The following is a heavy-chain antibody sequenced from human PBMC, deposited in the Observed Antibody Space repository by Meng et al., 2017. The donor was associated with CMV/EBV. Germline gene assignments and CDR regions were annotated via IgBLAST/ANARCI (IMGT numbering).Heavy chain of an antibody. D-gene: IGHD6-13*01. CDR1: GFTVSSNC. CDR2: IYSGGST. Sequence: GESLKISCAASGFTVSSNCMSWVRQAPGKGLEWVSVIYSGGSTYYADSVKGRFTISRDNSKNTLYLQMNSLRAEDTAVYYCASLTRSSSSKGFGYWGQGTLVTVSS. J-gene: IGHJ4*02. V-gene: IGHV3-53*01. CDR3: ASLTRSSSSKGFGY.